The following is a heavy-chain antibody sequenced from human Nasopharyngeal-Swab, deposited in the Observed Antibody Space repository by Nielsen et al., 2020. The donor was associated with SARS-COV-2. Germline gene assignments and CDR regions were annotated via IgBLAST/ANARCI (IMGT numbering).Heavy chain of an antibody. D-gene: IGHD5-18*01. Sequence: SETLSLTCTVSGGSISSGGYYWSWIRQHPGKGLEWIGYIYYSGSTYYNPSLKSRVTISVDTSKNQFSLKLSSVTAADTAVYYCARDGSGGNTAMDAFDIWGQGTMVTVSS. CDR1: GGSISSGGYY. V-gene: IGHV4-31*03. CDR3: ARDGSGGNTAMDAFDI. CDR2: IYYSGST. J-gene: IGHJ3*02.